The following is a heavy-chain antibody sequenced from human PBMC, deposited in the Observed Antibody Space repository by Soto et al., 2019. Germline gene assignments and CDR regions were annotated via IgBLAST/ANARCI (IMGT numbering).Heavy chain of an antibody. D-gene: IGHD1-26*01. Sequence: GDSLKLSCNGSGYSFTNYWVAWVRQMPGKGLEWMGVFYPGDSDTRYSPSFQGQVTISGDKSISTAYLQWSGLQASDTAMYYCARGSGSYAAGFDYWGPGTLVTVSS. J-gene: IGHJ4*02. V-gene: IGHV5-51*01. CDR1: GYSFTNYW. CDR2: FYPGDSDT. CDR3: ARGSGSYAAGFDY.